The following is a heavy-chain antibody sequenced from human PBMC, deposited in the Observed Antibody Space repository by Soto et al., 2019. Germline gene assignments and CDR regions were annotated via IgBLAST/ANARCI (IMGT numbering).Heavy chain of an antibody. V-gene: IGHV1-18*04. CDR3: ARGGSSWSAEYYDH. Sequence: VSVKVSCKASGYTFTNYGISWVRQAPGQGPEWMGWISGFNGNTKYARKVQGRVTLTTDTSATTAYMELRGLRSDGTAVYYCARGGSSWSAEYYDHWGQGTLVTVSS. CDR2: ISGFNGNT. J-gene: IGHJ1*01. CDR1: GYTFTNYG. D-gene: IGHD6-13*01.